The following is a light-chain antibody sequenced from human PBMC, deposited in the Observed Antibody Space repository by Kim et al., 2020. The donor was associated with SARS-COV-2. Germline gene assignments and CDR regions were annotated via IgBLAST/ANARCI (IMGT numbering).Light chain of an antibody. J-gene: IGLJ3*02. CDR2: RNN. CDR1: SNNVGKQG. V-gene: IGLV10-54*04. CDR3: PAWDSSINVWV. Sequence: QAGLTQPPSVSRGLTQTATLTCTGNSNNVGKQGAGWLQQHLGHPPKLVFYRNNNRPSGISERFSASSSGNTASLTISGLQPEDEADYYCPAWDSSINVWVFGGGTQLTVL.